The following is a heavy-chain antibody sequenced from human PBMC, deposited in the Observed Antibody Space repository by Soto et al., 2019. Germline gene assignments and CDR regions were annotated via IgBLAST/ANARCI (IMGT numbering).Heavy chain of an antibody. D-gene: IGHD6-19*01. J-gene: IGHJ3*01. CDR3: ARVHSSGWYVEPYDA. Sequence: EVQLVESGGNLARPGESLRLSCAASGFKFDDYAFHWVRQAPGTGPEWVSGINWNGAYSGYADSVKGRFTISRDNAGNFVYLQMDTLRPEDTALYYCARVHSSGWYVEPYDAWGQGTMVTVSS. CDR2: INWNGAYS. V-gene: IGHV3-9*01. CDR1: GFKFDDYA.